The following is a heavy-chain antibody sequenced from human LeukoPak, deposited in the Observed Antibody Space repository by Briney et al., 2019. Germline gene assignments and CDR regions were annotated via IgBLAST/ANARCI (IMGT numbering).Heavy chain of an antibody. CDR3: AQGSRWLLFSDFDY. J-gene: IGHJ4*02. CDR2: ISWNSGSI. D-gene: IGHD2-15*01. Sequence: GGSLRLSCAASGFTFDDYAMHWVRQAPGKGLEWVSGISWNSGSIGYADSVKGRLTISRDNAKNSLYLQMNSLRAEDMALSYCAQGSRWLLFSDFDYWGQGTLVTVSS. CDR1: GFTFDDYA. V-gene: IGHV3-9*03.